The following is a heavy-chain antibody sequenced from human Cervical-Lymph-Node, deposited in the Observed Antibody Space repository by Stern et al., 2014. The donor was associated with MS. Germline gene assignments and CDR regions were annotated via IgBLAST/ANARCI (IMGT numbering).Heavy chain of an antibody. V-gene: IGHV1-69*01. D-gene: IGHD1-26*01. J-gene: IGHJ6*02. CDR2: IIPSIGTT. Sequence: VQLVQSGAEVKKPGSSVKVSCKASGGTFSSYAISWGRQAPGPGLEWMGVIIPSIGTTNYAQKLHARVTITADESTSTAYMELSSLRSEDTAVYYCARGELKEGLVRGMDVWGQGTTVTVSS. CDR1: GGTFSSYA. CDR3: ARGELKEGLVRGMDV.